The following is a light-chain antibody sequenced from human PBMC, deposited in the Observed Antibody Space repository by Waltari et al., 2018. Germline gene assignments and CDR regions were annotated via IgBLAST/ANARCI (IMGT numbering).Light chain of an antibody. V-gene: IGKV3-20*01. CDR1: QSVSSSY. CDR2: GAS. Sequence: EIVLTKSPGTLSLSPGERATLSCRASQSVSSSYLAWYQQKPGQAPRLLIFGASSRATGIPDRFSGSGSGTDFTLTISRVEPEDFAVYYCQQYGSSPGTFGQGTKGEIK. J-gene: IGKJ1*01. CDR3: QQYGSSPGT.